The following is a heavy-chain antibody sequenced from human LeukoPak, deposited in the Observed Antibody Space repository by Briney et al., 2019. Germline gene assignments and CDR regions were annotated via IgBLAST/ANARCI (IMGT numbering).Heavy chain of an antibody. CDR3: ARVTRGSYREDAFDI. J-gene: IGHJ3*02. Sequence: SETLSLTCTVSGYSISSGYYWGWIRQPPGKGLEWIGSIYHSGSTYYNPSLKSRVTISVDTSKNQFSLKLSSVTAADTAVYYCARVTRGSYREDAFDIWGQGTMVTVSS. V-gene: IGHV4-38-2*02. CDR1: GYSISSGYY. CDR2: IYHSGST. D-gene: IGHD3-16*02.